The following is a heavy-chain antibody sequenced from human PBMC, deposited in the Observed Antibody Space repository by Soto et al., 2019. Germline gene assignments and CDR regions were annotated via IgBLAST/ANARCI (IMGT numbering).Heavy chain of an antibody. D-gene: IGHD3-16*02. CDR2: ISSSGSTI. Sequence: GGSLRLSCAASGFTFSDYYMSWIRQAPGKGLEWVSYISSSGSTIYYADSVKGRFTISRDNAKNSLYLQMNSLRAEDTAVYYCARLYYDYIWGSYRYVYYFDYWGQGTLVTVSS. J-gene: IGHJ4*02. CDR3: ARLYYDYIWGSYRYVYYFDY. V-gene: IGHV3-11*04. CDR1: GFTFSDYY.